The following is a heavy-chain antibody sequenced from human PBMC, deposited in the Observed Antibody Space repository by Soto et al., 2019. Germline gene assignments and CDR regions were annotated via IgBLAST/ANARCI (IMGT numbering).Heavy chain of an antibody. CDR1: GGSFSGHS. D-gene: IGHD3-22*01. V-gene: IGHV4-34*01. CDR2: INHSGRV. J-gene: IGHJ5*01. CDR3: STRAYDTNGYYRFDP. Sequence: SETLTLTCAVYGGSFSGHSWTWIRQSPGKGLEWIGDINHSGRVNYSPSLKSRVTISLDTSKNQFSLTLSAVTAADTAMYYCSTRAYDTNGYYRFDPWGQGTLVTVSS.